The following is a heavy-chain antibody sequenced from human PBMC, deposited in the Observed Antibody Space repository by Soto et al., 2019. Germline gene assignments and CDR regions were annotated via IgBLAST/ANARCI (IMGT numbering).Heavy chain of an antibody. CDR2: VTGSGST. Sequence: EVQVLESGGGLVQPGGSLRLSYIASGLTLSNYAMTWVRQAPGRGQEWVSTVTGSGSTYYADSVKGRFTIFRDNSKNILYLQMNSLRAEDTAIYYCAKSLRTTAATGYWFDPWGQGSQVTVSS. CDR1: GLTLSNYA. CDR3: AKSLRTTAATGYWFDP. J-gene: IGHJ5*02. V-gene: IGHV3-23*01. D-gene: IGHD4-17*01.